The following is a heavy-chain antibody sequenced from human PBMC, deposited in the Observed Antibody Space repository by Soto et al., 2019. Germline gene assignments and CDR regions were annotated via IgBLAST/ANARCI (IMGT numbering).Heavy chain of an antibody. CDR2: ISWNSGSI. CDR1: GFTFDDYA. J-gene: IGHJ4*02. Sequence: GGSLRLSCAASGFTFDDYAMHWVRQAPGKGLEWVSGISWNSGSIGYADSVKGRFTISRDNAKNSLYLQMNSLRAEDTALYYCAKDKYYDYIWGSYRYAYFDYWGQGTLVTVSS. V-gene: IGHV3-9*01. D-gene: IGHD3-16*02. CDR3: AKDKYYDYIWGSYRYAYFDY.